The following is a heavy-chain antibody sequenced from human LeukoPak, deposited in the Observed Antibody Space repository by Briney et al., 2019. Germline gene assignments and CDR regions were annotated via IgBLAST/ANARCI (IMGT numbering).Heavy chain of an antibody. V-gene: IGHV4-59*01. CDR1: GGSISGSF. J-gene: IGHJ3*01. Sequence: SETLSLTCTVSGGSISGSFWSWIRQPPGKGLEWIGYIHYTGSGKYNPSLKSRVTLSVDTSKNQLSLRLTSVTAADTAMYYCTVAGPHEYSGCDLWGQGTMVTVSS. CDR3: TVAGPHEYSGCDL. CDR2: IHYTGSG. D-gene: IGHD5-12*01.